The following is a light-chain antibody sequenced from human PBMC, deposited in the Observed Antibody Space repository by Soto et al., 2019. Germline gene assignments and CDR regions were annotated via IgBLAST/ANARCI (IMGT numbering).Light chain of an antibody. V-gene: IGLV1-40*01. CDR2: GNS. Sequence: QAVVTQPPSVSGAPGQRVTISRTGSSSNIGAGYDVHWYQQLPGTAPKLLIYGNSNRPSGVPDRFSGSKSGTSASLAITGLQAEDEADYYCQSYDSSLSVWVFGGGTKVTVL. J-gene: IGLJ3*02. CDR3: QSYDSSLSVWV. CDR1: SSNIGAGYD.